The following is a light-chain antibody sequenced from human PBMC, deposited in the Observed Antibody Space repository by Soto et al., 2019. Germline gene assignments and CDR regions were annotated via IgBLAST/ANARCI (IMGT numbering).Light chain of an antibody. CDR1: QSISSW. CDR3: QQYNTSWT. V-gene: IGKV1-5*01. Sequence: DIQMTQSPSTLSASVQARVTITCRASQSISSWLAWYQQKPGKAPKLLIYDVSSLESGVPSRFSGSGSGTEFTLTISSLQPDDSATYYCQQYNTSWTFGQGTKVDIK. CDR2: DVS. J-gene: IGKJ1*01.